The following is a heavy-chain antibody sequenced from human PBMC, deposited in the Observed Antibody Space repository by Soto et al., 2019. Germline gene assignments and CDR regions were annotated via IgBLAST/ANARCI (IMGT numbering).Heavy chain of an antibody. Sequence: HVQLVQSGAEVKKPGASVKVSCKASGYTFTSYGISWVRQAPGPGLAWMGWLSAYNGNTNYAQKLQGRVTMTTDTSTSTDYRELRSRRSDDTAVDYCARLFGERSGGPQMGGMDVWGQGTTVTVSS. D-gene: IGHD3-16*01. J-gene: IGHJ6*02. CDR1: GYTFTSYG. CDR3: ARLFGERSGGPQMGGMDV. V-gene: IGHV1-18*01. CDR2: LSAYNGNT.